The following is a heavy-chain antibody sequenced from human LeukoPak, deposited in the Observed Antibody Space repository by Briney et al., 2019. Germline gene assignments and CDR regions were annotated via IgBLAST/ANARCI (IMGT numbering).Heavy chain of an antibody. Sequence: GASVKVSCKVSGYTLTELSMHWVRQAPGKGLEWMGGFDPEDGETIYAQKFQGRVTMTRDTSTSTVYMELSSLRSEDTAVYYCARESGISGPAAPDPWGQGTLVTVSS. J-gene: IGHJ5*02. V-gene: IGHV1-24*01. CDR1: GYTLTELS. CDR2: FDPEDGET. CDR3: ARESGISGPAAPDP. D-gene: IGHD2-2*01.